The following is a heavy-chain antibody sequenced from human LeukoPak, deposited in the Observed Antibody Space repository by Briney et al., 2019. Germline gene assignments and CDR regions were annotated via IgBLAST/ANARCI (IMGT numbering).Heavy chain of an antibody. CDR3: ARMRSRANSRIDY. CDR1: GGSISSSNW. J-gene: IGHJ4*02. CDR2: IYYSGST. Sequence: SGTLSLTCAVSGGSISSSNWWSWVGQPPGKGLEWIGYIYYSGSTNYNPSLKSRVTISVDTSKNQFSLKLSSVTAADTAVYYCARMRSRANSRIDYWGQGTLVTAPS. D-gene: IGHD6-13*01. V-gene: IGHV4-4*02.